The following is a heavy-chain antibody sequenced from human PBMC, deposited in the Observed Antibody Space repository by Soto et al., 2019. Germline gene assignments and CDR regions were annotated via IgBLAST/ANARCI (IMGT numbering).Heavy chain of an antibody. CDR1: GFTVSSNY. J-gene: IGHJ6*02. CDR3: ARELIVLVPAAIYYYGMDV. CDR2: IYSGGST. Sequence: GGSLRLSCAASGFTVSSNYMSWVRQAPGKGLEWVSVIYSGGSTYYADSVKGRFTISRDNSKNTLYLQMNSLRAEDTAVYYCARELIVLVPAAIYYYGMDVWGQGPTVSVSS. D-gene: IGHD2-2*01. V-gene: IGHV3-66*01.